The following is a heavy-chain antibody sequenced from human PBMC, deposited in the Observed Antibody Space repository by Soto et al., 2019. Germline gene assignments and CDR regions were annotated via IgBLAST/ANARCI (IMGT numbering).Heavy chain of an antibody. CDR2: IYYSGST. J-gene: IGHJ6*02. Sequence: SETLSLTCTVSGGSISSGDYYWSWIRQPPGKGLEWIGYIYYSGSTYYNPSLKSRVTISVDTSKNQFSLKLSSVTAADTAVYYCARGNYVDYYGMDVWGQGTTVTVSS. V-gene: IGHV4-30-4*01. CDR3: ARGNYVDYYGMDV. CDR1: GGSISSGDYY. D-gene: IGHD1-7*01.